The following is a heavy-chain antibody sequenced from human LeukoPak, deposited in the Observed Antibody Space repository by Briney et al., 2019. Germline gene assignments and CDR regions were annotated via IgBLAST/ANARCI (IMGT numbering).Heavy chain of an antibody. Sequence: GRSLRLSCAASGFTFSSYGMHWVRQAPGKGLEWVAVISYDGSNKYYADSVKDRFTISRDNSKNTLYLQMNSLRAEDTAVYYCAKDAIVGATRWFDPWGQGTLVTVSS. J-gene: IGHJ5*02. D-gene: IGHD1-26*01. CDR1: GFTFSSYG. CDR2: ISYDGSNK. CDR3: AKDAIVGATRWFDP. V-gene: IGHV3-30*18.